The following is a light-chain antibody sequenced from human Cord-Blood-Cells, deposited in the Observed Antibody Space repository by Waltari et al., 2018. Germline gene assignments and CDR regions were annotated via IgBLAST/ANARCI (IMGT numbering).Light chain of an antibody. V-gene: IGKV3-11*01. CDR3: QPRSNWPRT. Sequence: EIVWTQSPATLSLSPGERATLSCRASQSVSSYLAWYQQKPGQAPRLRIYDASSTATRIPARFSGSGSGTDFTLTISRLEPEDFAVYYCQPRSNWPRTFGGGTKVEIK. CDR1: QSVSSY. J-gene: IGKJ4*02. CDR2: DAS.